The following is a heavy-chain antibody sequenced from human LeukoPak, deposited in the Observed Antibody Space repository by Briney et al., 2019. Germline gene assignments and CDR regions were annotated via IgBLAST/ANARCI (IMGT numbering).Heavy chain of an antibody. D-gene: IGHD4/OR15-4a*01. CDR1: GYTFTGYY. CDR2: INPNSGDT. CDR3: ARYGGYIDY. V-gene: IGHV1-2*02. J-gene: IGHJ4*02. Sequence: GASVKVSCKASGYTFTGYYMHWVRQAPGQGLEWMGWINPNSGDTNYAQKFRGRVTMTRGTSISTAYMELSGLTSDDTAVYYCARYGGYIDYWGQGTLVTVSS.